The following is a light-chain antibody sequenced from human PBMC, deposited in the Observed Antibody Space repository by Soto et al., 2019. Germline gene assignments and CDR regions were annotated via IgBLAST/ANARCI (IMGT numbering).Light chain of an antibody. CDR3: HQYNNWPPWT. CDR1: QTIYSN. V-gene: IGKV3-15*01. CDR2: RAS. J-gene: IGKJ1*01. Sequence: IQMTQSPATLSVSPGERATLSCRASQTIYSNVAWYQQRPGQAPRLLIYRASARATGIPARFSGSGSGTEFTLTIGSLQSEDSAVYYCHQYNNWPPWTFGQGTKVEIK.